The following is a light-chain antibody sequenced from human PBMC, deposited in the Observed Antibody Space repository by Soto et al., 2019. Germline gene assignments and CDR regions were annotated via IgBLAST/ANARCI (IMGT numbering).Light chain of an antibody. Sequence: QSVLTQPASVSGSPGQSSTISCTGTSSDVGGYNYVSWYQQHPGKAPKVMIYEVSNRPSGVSNRFSGSKSGNTASLTISGLQAEDEADYYCSSYTSSSTYVFGKGTKVTVL. CDR1: SSDVGGYNY. J-gene: IGLJ1*01. V-gene: IGLV2-14*01. CDR2: EVS. CDR3: SSYTSSSTYV.